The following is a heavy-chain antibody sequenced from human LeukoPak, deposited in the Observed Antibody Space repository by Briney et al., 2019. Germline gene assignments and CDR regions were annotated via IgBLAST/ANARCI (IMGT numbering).Heavy chain of an antibody. D-gene: IGHD5-18*01. Sequence: SETLSLTCTVSGGSVSSGSYYWSWIRQPPGTGLEWIGYIYYSASTNYDPSLKSRVTISVDTSNNQFSLKLSSVTAADTAVYYCARGSRGYSYGWGQGTLVTVSS. CDR3: ARGSRGYSYG. J-gene: IGHJ4*02. V-gene: IGHV4-61*01. CDR2: IYYSAST. CDR1: GGSVSSGSYY.